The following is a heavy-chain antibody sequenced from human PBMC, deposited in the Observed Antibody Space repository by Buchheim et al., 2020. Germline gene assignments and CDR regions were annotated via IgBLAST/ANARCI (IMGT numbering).Heavy chain of an antibody. D-gene: IGHD3-10*01. CDR1: GFTFSSYA. J-gene: IGHJ4*02. V-gene: IGHV3-23*01. CDR3: AEAIRASDY. Sequence: EVQLLESGGGLVQPGGSLRLSCAASGFTFSSYAMSWVRQVPGKGLEWVSSISDSGVTTSFADSVKGRFTISRDNSKHTLYLQMNSLRAEDTAVYYCAEAIRASDYWGQGTL. CDR2: ISDSGVTT.